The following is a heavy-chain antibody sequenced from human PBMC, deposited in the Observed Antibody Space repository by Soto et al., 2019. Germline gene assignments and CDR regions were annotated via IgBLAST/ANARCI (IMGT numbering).Heavy chain of an antibody. Sequence: SVKGRFTVSRDNAKNSLYLQMNSLRAEDTAVYYCARAVGDTIFGVVILREYYFDYWGQGTLVTVSS. J-gene: IGHJ4*02. D-gene: IGHD3-3*01. CDR3: ARAVGDTIFGVVILREYYFDY. V-gene: IGHV3-11*06.